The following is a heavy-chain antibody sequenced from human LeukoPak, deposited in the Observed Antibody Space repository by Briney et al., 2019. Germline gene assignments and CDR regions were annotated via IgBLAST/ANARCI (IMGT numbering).Heavy chain of an antibody. CDR3: VRDPTAAASTDDWFDP. V-gene: IGHV1-18*01. J-gene: IGHJ5*02. D-gene: IGHD6-13*01. CDR2: ISAYNGDT. Sequence: ASVKVSCTASGYTFTSSGISWVRQAPGQGLEWMGWISAYNGDTNSAQTLQGRVSMTTDTSTNTAYMELRSLRSDDTAVYYCVRDPTAAASTDDWFDPWGQGTLVTVSS. CDR1: GYTFTSSG.